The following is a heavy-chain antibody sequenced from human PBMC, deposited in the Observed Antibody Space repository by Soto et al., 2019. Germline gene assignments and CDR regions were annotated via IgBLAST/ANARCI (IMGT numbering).Heavy chain of an antibody. D-gene: IGHD3-10*01. V-gene: IGHV3-23*01. J-gene: IGHJ4*02. CDR1: GVTFSNAW. CDR2: ISGSGGGT. CDR3: AKDLHRSGSYYTSFDY. Sequence: PGGSLIVSCASAGVTFSNAWRIWVRQAPGKGLEWVSAISGSGGGTYYADSVKGRFTISRDNSKNTLYLQMNSLRAGDTAVYYCAKDLHRSGSYYTSFDYWGQGTLVTVSS.